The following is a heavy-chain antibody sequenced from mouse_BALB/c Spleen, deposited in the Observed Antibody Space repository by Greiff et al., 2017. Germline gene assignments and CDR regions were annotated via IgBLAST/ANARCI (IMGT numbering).Heavy chain of an antibody. CDR2: ISSGGGST. J-gene: IGHJ3*01. CDR3: ARHYRYDVAWFAY. V-gene: IGHV5-12-1*01. D-gene: IGHD2-14*01. CDR1: GFAFSSYD. Sequence: EVKLQESGGGLVKPGGSLKLSCAASGFAFSSYDMSWVRQTPEKRLEWVAYISSGGGSTYYPDTVKGRFTISRDNAKNTLYLQMSSLKSEDTAMYYCARHYRYDVAWFAYWGQGTLVTVSA.